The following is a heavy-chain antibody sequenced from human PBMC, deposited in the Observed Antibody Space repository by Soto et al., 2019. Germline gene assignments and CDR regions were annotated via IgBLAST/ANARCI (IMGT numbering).Heavy chain of an antibody. V-gene: IGHV3-30*03. CDR2: ISYDGTNA. CDR1: GFTFSGFG. CDR3: ARRGKREGESSPPTDP. D-gene: IGHD3-16*01. J-gene: IGHJ5*02. Sequence: QEELVESGGGVVQPGRSLRLSCAASGFTFSGFGMHWVRQAPGKGLEWVAVISYDGTNAIYADAVKGRFSVSRDNSKNIVYLKMNSLRNEDTAMYYCARRGKREGESSPPTDPWGQGTLVTVSS.